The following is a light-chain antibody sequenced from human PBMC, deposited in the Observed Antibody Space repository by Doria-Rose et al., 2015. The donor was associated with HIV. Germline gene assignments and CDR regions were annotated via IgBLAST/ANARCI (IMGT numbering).Light chain of an antibody. CDR1: QRFSSTY. CDR2: DGS. CDR3: HQYGTSWT. J-gene: IGKJ1*01. Sequence: TQSPGTLSLSPGERATLSCRASQRFSSTYFAWYQQKTGQAPSLIIYDGSTRATGIPDRFSAGGSGTDFTLTISRLEPEDFALYYCHQYGTSWTFGQGTKVEI. V-gene: IGKV3-20*01.